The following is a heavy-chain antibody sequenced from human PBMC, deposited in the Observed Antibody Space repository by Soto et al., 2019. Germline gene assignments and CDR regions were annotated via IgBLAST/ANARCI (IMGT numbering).Heavy chain of an antibody. Sequence: WTWIRQSPGKGLEWIWDIHHSGRVNYSPPLKSRVTISLDTSKNQFSLTLSAVTAADTAMYYCSTRAYDTNGYYRFDPWGQGTLVTVSS. V-gene: IGHV4-34*01. CDR3: STRAYDTNGYYRFDP. D-gene: IGHD3-22*01. CDR2: IHHSGRV. J-gene: IGHJ5*01.